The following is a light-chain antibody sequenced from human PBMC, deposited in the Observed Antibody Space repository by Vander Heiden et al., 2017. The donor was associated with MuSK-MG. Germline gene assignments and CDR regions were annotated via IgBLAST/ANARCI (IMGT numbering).Light chain of an antibody. CDR3: MQALYRSPT. CDR1: QSLLNSDGYNY. Sequence: DIVMTQSPLALPDTTSQSLLNSDGYNYLDWYLQKPGHSPQLLIYLGSIRASGVPDMFSGSGSGTDFTLKFSRVEAEDVGVYYCMQALYRSPTFGQGTKLEIK. CDR2: LGS. J-gene: IGKJ2*01. V-gene: IGKV2-28*01.